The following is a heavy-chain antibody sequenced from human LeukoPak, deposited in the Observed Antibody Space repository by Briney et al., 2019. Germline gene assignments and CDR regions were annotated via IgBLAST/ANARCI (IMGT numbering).Heavy chain of an antibody. J-gene: IGHJ4*02. CDR2: ISYDGSKT. D-gene: IGHD3-3*01. V-gene: IGHV3-30*03. CDR3: ASPGGYDFWSGPFDY. CDR1: AFTFSIYG. Sequence: GGSLRLSCVASAFTFSIYGMHWVRQAPGKGLEWLAVISYDGSKTYYADSVKGRFTISRDNSKNTLYLQMNSLRAEDTAVYYCASPGGYDFWSGPFDYWGQGTLVTVSS.